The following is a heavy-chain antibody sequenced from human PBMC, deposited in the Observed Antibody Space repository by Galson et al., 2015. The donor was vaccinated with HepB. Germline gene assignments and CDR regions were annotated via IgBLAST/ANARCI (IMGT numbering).Heavy chain of an antibody. Sequence: SLRLSCAASGFTFRSFWMLWVRQAPGKGLVWVSRINGDGSVTVYADSVKGRFTISRDNTKNTLYLQMNSLRAEDAAVYHCVRGGVQGSNDYWGPGTLVTVSS. CDR3: VRGGVQGSNDY. CDR1: GFTFRSFW. D-gene: IGHD1-26*01. CDR2: INGDGSVT. J-gene: IGHJ4*02. V-gene: IGHV3-74*01.